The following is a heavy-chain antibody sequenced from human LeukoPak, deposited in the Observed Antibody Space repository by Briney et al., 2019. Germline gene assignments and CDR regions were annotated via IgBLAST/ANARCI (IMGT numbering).Heavy chain of an antibody. CDR3: ATMGYCSSTSCYPDY. V-gene: IGHV1-2*02. CDR2: INPNSGGT. D-gene: IGHD2-2*01. Sequence: ASVKVSCKASGYTFTGYYMHWVRQAPEQGLEWMGWINPNSGGTNYAQKFQGRVTMTRDTSISTAYMELSRLRSDDTAVYYCATMGYCSSTSCYPDYWGQGTLVTVSS. J-gene: IGHJ4*02. CDR1: GYTFTGYY.